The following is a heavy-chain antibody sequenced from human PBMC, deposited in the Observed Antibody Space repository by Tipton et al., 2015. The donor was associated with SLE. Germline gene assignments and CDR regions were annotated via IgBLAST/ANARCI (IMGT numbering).Heavy chain of an antibody. J-gene: IGHJ4*02. CDR2: IYYSGST. CDR3: ASLVSSNWYFDY. V-gene: IGHV4-39*07. D-gene: IGHD6-13*01. Sequence: WIRQPPGKGLEWIGSIYYSGSTYYNPSLKSRVTISVDTSKNQFSLQLSSVTAADTAVYYCASLVSSNWYFDYWGQGTLVTVSS.